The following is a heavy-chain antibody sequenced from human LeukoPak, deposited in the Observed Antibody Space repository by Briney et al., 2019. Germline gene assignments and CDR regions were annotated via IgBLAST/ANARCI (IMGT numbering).Heavy chain of an antibody. V-gene: IGHV3-20*04. CDR2: INWNGGST. D-gene: IGHD3-22*01. CDR1: GFTVSSNY. J-gene: IGHJ4*02. CDR3: ARAWRDYYDSSGYYDY. Sequence: PGGSLRLSCAASGFTVSSNYMSWVRQAPGKGLEWVSGINWNGGSTGYADSVKGRFTISRDNAKNSLYLQMNSLRAEDTALYYCARAWRDYYDSSGYYDYWGQGTLVTVSS.